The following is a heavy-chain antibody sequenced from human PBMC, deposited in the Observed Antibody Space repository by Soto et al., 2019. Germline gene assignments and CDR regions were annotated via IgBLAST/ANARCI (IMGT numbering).Heavy chain of an antibody. J-gene: IGHJ4*02. D-gene: IGHD3-10*01. CDR2: IFSSGSYI. CDR1: GFTFSSYN. V-gene: IGHV3-21*06. Sequence: GGSLRLSCAASGFTFSSYNINFFRHAPSKCLEWVSSIFSSGSYIYDADSVKGRFTISRDNAKNSLYLQMTSLRAEDTAVYYCARDHVSGITMVRGIIPSPFDYWGQGILVTVSS. CDR3: ARDHVSGITMVRGIIPSPFDY.